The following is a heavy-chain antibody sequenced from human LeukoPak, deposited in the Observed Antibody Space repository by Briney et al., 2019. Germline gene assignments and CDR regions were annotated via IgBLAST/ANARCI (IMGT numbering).Heavy chain of an antibody. CDR2: FDPEDGET. J-gene: IGHJ4*02. CDR3: ATDPFENNYFDY. V-gene: IGHV1-24*01. D-gene: IGHD2/OR15-2a*01. CDR1: GYTLTELS. Sequence: ASVKVSCKVSGYTLTELSMHWVRQAPGKGLEWMGGFDPEDGETIYAQKFQGRVTMTEDTSTDTAYMELSSLRSEDTAVYYCATDPFENNYFDYWGQGTLVTVSS.